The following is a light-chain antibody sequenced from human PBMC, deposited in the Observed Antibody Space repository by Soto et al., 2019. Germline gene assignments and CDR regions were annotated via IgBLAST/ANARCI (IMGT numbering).Light chain of an antibody. Sequence: QSVLTQPPSVSAAPGQKVTISCSGGSSNIGNNYVSWYQQLPGTAPKLLIFDNNERPSGIPDRFSGSKSGTSATLGITGLQTGDEADYYCGTWDSSLGAVLFGGGTKLTV. CDR3: GTWDSSLGAVL. J-gene: IGLJ2*01. V-gene: IGLV1-51*01. CDR1: SSNIGNNY. CDR2: DNN.